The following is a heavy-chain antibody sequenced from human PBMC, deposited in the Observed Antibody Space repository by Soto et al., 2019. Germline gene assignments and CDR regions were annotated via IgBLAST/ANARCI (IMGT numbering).Heavy chain of an antibody. D-gene: IGHD6-19*01. CDR1: GGTFSNYA. Sequence: QVQLVQSGAEVKKPGSSVRVSCKASGGTFSNYAISWVRQAPGQGLEWMGGIIPIFGTTYYAQKFQGRVTIIADESTTTAYLQLSSLRSEDTALYYCARVEVVPGIYNYHGLDVWGQGTAVSVSS. CDR3: ARVEVVPGIYNYHGLDV. V-gene: IGHV1-69*12. CDR2: IIPIFGTT. J-gene: IGHJ6*02.